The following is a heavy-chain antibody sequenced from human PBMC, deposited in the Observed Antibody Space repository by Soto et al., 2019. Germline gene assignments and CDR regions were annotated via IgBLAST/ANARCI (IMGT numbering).Heavy chain of an antibody. CDR3: AKAFYSRSRGTCYVGTFDS. J-gene: IGHJ4*02. V-gene: IGHV3-23*01. CDR2: IGGVGSRT. D-gene: IGHD2-15*01. CDR1: GFTFSSYA. Sequence: EVQLLESGGGLVQPGGSLRLSCSASGFTFSSYAMSWVRQAPGKGLEWVSGIGGVGSRTYYVDPVKGRFTISRDNSKNTVYLQMNSPRADDTAVYYCAKAFYSRSRGTCYVGTFDSWGQGTLVTVSS.